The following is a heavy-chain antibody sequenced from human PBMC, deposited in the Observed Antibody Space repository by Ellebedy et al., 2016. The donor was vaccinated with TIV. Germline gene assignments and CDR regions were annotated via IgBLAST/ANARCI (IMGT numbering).Heavy chain of an antibody. CDR3: AKTASKGRGWRTPIDY. CDR2: ISKNSGSV. CDR1: GFKFGAYY. D-gene: IGHD6-19*01. V-gene: IGHV3-9*01. Sequence: SLKISCAASGFKFGAYYMYWVRQAPGKGLEWVSGISKNSGSVGYADPVKGRFTISRDNSENTLYLQMNSLRAEDTAGYYCAKTASKGRGWRTPIDYWGQGTLVTVSS. J-gene: IGHJ4*02.